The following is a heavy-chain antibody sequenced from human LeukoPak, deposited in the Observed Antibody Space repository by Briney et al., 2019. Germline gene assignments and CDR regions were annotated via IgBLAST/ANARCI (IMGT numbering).Heavy chain of an antibody. CDR1: GGSFSGYY. D-gene: IGHD5-12*01. J-gene: IGHJ4*02. CDR2: INHSGST. Sequence: SETLSLTCAVYGGSFSGYYWSWIRQPPGKGLEWIGEINHSGSTNYNPSLKSRVTISVDTSKNQFSLKLSSVTAADTAVYYCARQGGAATIFYWGQGTLVTVSS. CDR3: ARQGGAATIFY. V-gene: IGHV4-34*01.